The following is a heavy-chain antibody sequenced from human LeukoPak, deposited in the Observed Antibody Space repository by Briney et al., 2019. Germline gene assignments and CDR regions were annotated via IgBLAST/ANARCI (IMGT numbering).Heavy chain of an antibody. CDR1: GFTFSSYW. CDR3: ARGLRFLEWLSGFDY. Sequence: GGSLRLSCAASGFTFSSYWMSWVRQAPGKGLEWVANIKQDGSEKYYVDSVKGRFTISRDNAKNSLYLQMNSLRAEDTALYYCARGLRFLEWLSGFDYWGQGTLVTVSS. V-gene: IGHV3-7*01. J-gene: IGHJ4*02. CDR2: IKQDGSEK. D-gene: IGHD3-3*01.